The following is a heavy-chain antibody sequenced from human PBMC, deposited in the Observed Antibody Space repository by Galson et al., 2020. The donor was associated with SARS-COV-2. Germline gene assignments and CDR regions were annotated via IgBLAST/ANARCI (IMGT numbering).Heavy chain of an antibody. CDR1: GFAFRNYA. CDR3: ATDRGYGDGFDY. V-gene: IGHV3-30-3*01. D-gene: IGHD4-17*01. CDR2: ISYDGNNK. J-gene: IGHJ4*02. Sequence: GGSLRLSCAASGFAFRNYAMHWVRQAPGKGLEWVAVISYDGNNKYYADSVKGRFIISRDNSKNTLYVQMNSLRTEDTAVYYCATDRGYGDGFDYWGQGTLVTVSS.